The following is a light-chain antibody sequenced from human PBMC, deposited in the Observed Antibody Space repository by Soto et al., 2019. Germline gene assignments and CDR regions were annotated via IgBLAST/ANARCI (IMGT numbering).Light chain of an antibody. CDR1: QNVSRSL. J-gene: IGKJ1*01. V-gene: IGKV3D-20*02. CDR3: QQRDNWPWT. Sequence: EIVLTQSPGTLSLSPGERATLSCRSSQNVSRSLLAWYQQKPGQAPRPLISGASSRASGIPDRFSGSGSGTDFTLTISRLEPEDFAVYYCQQRDNWPWTFGQGTKVDIK. CDR2: GAS.